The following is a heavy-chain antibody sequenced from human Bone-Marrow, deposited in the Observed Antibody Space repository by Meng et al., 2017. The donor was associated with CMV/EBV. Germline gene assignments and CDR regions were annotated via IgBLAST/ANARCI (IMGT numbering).Heavy chain of an antibody. Sequence: QVQSQESGPGLVKPSQTRSLTCTVSGGSISSGDYYWSWIRQPPGKGLEWIGYIYYSGSTYYNPSLKSRVTISVDTSKNQFSLKLSSVTAADTAVYYCAGTPIAAAGLFDYWGQGTLVTVSS. J-gene: IGHJ4*02. CDR2: IYYSGST. D-gene: IGHD6-13*01. CDR3: AGTPIAAAGLFDY. V-gene: IGHV4-30-4*08. CDR1: GGSISSGDYY.